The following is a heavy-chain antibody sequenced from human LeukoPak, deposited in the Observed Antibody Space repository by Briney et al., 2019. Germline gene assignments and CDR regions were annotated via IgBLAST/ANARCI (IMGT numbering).Heavy chain of an antibody. CDR3: AKDRDYYDSSGYYFDY. CDR1: GFTFSSYG. V-gene: IGHV3-30*18. J-gene: IGHJ4*02. D-gene: IGHD3-22*01. Sequence: GGSLRLSCAASGFTFSSYGMHWVRQAPGKRLEWVAVISYDGSNKYYAHSVKGRFTISTDNSKNTLYLQMNSLRAEDTAVYCCAKDRDYYDSSGYYFDYWGQGTLVTVSS. CDR2: ISYDGSNK.